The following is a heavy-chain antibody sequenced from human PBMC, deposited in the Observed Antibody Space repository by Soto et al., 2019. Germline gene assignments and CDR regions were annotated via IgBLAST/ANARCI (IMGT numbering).Heavy chain of an antibody. J-gene: IGHJ5*02. CDR3: AHRPRGIAAAGTGWFDP. CDR1: GFSLSTSGVG. V-gene: IGHV2-5*02. CDR2: IYWDDDK. Sequence: QITLKESGPTLVKPTQTLTLTCTFSGFSLSTSGVGVGWIRQHPGKALEWLALIYWDDDKRYSPSLKSRLTITKDPSKNQVVLTMTNMDPVDTATYYCAHRPRGIAAAGTGWFDPWGQGTLVTVSS. D-gene: IGHD6-13*01.